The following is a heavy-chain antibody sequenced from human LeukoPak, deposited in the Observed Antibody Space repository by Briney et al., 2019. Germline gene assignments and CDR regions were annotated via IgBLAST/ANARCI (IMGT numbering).Heavy chain of an antibody. J-gene: IGHJ4*02. CDR3: ARGGYFSFDY. V-gene: IGHV3-23*01. D-gene: IGHD2/OR15-2a*01. Sequence: GSLTLSCVTSGFNFSTYDMSWVRQAPGKGREWVSGITANTRGSITYYADSVKGRFTISRDSSKDTLYLQMNSLRAEDTAVYFCARGGYFSFDYWGQGTLVTVSS. CDR1: GFNFSTYD. CDR2: ITANTRGSIT.